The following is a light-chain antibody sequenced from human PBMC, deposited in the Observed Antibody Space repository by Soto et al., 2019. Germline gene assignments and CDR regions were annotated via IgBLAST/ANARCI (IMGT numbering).Light chain of an antibody. CDR3: QQYASSPRT. J-gene: IGKJ1*01. CDR2: GAS. Sequence: EIVLTQSPATLSLSPGERATLSRTASQGVSNAYVAWYQQKPGQAPRLLISGASFRAPGISDRFSGSGSGTVFTLTISRLEPEDFAVYYCQQYASSPRTFGQGTKVDMK. CDR1: QGVSNAY. V-gene: IGKV3-20*01.